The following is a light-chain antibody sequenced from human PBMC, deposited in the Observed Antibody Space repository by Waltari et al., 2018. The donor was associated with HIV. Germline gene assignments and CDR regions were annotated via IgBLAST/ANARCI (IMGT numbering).Light chain of an antibody. CDR3: AAWDVSLRGAYV. CDR1: RSDIGSNY. Sequence: QSVLTQPPSASGTPGQRVTISCSGARSDIGSNYVYWYQTLTGTAPKLLIYRNNQRPSGVPDRFSASKSGTSASLAISGLRSEDEADYYCAAWDVSLRGAYVFGTGTKVAVL. V-gene: IGLV1-47*01. J-gene: IGLJ1*01. CDR2: RNN.